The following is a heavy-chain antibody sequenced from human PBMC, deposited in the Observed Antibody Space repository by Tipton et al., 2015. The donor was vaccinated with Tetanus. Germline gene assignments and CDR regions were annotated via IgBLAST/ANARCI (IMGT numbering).Heavy chain of an antibody. V-gene: IGHV4-61*01. Sequence: TLSLTCSVSGGSIRSDNYYWNWIRQPPGKGLEWLAYISYSGSTNSNYPLKSRITISRDPSKNQFSLKLASVTAADTAVYYCARANYDFPKKGPFDSWGQGTLVIVSS. D-gene: IGHD3-3*01. CDR2: ISYSGST. J-gene: IGHJ4*02. CDR3: ARANYDFPKKGPFDS. CDR1: GGSIRSDNYY.